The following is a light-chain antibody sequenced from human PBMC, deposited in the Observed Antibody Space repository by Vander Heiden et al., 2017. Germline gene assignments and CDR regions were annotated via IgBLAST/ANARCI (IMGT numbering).Light chain of an antibody. Sequence: DIVMTQSPDSLAVSLGERATINCKSSQSVLYSSKNKNYLAWFQQKPGQPPKLLIYWASTRESGVPDRFGGSGSGTDFTLSISSLQAEDVAVYYCQQYYRTPITFGGGTKVEIK. J-gene: IGKJ4*01. CDR1: QSVLYSSKNKNY. V-gene: IGKV4-1*01. CDR3: QQYYRTPIT. CDR2: WAS.